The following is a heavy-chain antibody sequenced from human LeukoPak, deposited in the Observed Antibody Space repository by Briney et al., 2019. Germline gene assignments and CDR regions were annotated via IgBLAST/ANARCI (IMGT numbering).Heavy chain of an antibody. CDR3: ARGGRSGTAMVTNY. V-gene: IGHV4-34*01. J-gene: IGHJ4*02. Sequence: SETLSLTCAVYGGSLSGYYWSWIRQPPGKGLEWIGEINPSGSNNYNQSLKSRVTISVDTSKNQFSLKLSSVTAADTAVYYCARGGRSGTAMVTNYWGQGTLVTVSS. CDR1: GGSLSGYY. D-gene: IGHD5-18*01. CDR2: INPSGSN.